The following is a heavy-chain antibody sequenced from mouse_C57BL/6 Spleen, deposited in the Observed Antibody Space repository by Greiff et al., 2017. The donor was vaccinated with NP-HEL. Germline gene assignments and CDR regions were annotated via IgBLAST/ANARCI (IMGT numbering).Heavy chain of an antibody. D-gene: IGHD1-1*01. CDR3: ATFYYYGSSPYWYFDV. CDR2: IWGDGST. J-gene: IGHJ1*03. CDR1: GFSLTSYG. Sequence: VNVVESGPGLVAPSQSLSITCTVSGFSLTSYGVSWVRQPPGKGLEWLGGIWGDGSTNYHSTLISRLRISKDNSKRQVVLKLKSLQTDDTATYYCATFYYYGSSPYWYFDVWGTGTTVTVSS. V-gene: IGHV2-3*01.